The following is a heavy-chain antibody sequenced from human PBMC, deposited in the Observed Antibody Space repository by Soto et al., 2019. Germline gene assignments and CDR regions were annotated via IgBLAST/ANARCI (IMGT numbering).Heavy chain of an antibody. Sequence: QVQLVQSGAEVKKPGASVKVSCKASGYTFTGYYMHWVRQAPGQGLEWMGWINPNSGGTNYAQKFQGRVTMTRDTSISTAYMELSSLRSDDTAVYYCARRYYYGSGSTPFDYWGQGTLVTVSS. CDR2: INPNSGGT. J-gene: IGHJ4*02. V-gene: IGHV1-2*02. D-gene: IGHD3-10*01. CDR1: GYTFTGYY. CDR3: ARRYYYGSGSTPFDY.